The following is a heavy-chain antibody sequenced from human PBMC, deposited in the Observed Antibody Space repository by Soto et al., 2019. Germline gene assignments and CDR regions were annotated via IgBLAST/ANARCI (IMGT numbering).Heavy chain of an antibody. J-gene: IGHJ4*02. V-gene: IGHV1-18*04. CDR1: GYTFTSYG. CDR2: ISAYNGNT. D-gene: IGHD3-10*01. CDR3: ARDRRTDITMVRGVHDY. Sequence: ASVKVSCKASGYTFTSYGISWVRQAPGQGLEWMGWISAYNGNTNYAQKLQGRVTMTTDTSTSTAYMDLRSLRSDDTAVYYCARDRRTDITMVRGVHDYWGQGTLVTVSS.